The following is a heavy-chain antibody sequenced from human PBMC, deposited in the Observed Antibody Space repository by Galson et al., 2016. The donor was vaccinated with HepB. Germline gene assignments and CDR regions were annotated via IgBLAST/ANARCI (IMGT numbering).Heavy chain of an antibody. J-gene: IGHJ4*02. V-gene: IGHV3-30*18. Sequence: SLRLSCAGSGFLFSNYGMHWVRQAPAKGLEWVAADSMDGRRKFYADSVKGRFTISRDNSNNMLFLQMDSLRPDDTAVYYCAKRHEYCPPVGCSVDYWGQGTLVSVSS. CDR3: AKRHEYCPPVGCSVDY. D-gene: IGHD2/OR15-2a*01. CDR1: GFLFSNYG. CDR2: DSMDGRRK.